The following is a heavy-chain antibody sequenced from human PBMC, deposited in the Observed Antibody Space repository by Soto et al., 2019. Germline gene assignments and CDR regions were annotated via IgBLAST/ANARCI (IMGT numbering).Heavy chain of an antibody. CDR3: ARNSRATVAGAPDY. Sequence: GGSLSLSCVASGFSFSNHGMHWVRQAPGKGLEWVAVISYDGSNKDYVETVKGRFTISRDNSKNTLYLQINSLRVEDTAVFYCARNSRATVAGAPDYWGQGTLVTSPQ. V-gene: IGHV3-30*03. CDR1: GFSFSNHG. D-gene: IGHD6-19*01. J-gene: IGHJ4*02. CDR2: ISYDGSNK.